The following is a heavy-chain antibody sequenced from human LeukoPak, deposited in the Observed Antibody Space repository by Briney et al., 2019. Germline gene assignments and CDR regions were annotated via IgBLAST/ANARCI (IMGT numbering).Heavy chain of an antibody. CDR1: GGSISSSSYY. V-gene: IGHV4-39*01. Sequence: SETLSLTCTVSGGSISSSSYYWGWIRQPPGKGLEWIGSIYYSGSTYYNPSLKSRVTISVDTSKNQFSLKLSSVTAADTAVYYCAGRRIAQYNWFDPWGQGTLVTVSS. CDR3: AGRRIAQYNWFDP. CDR2: IYYSGST. J-gene: IGHJ5*02. D-gene: IGHD6-13*01.